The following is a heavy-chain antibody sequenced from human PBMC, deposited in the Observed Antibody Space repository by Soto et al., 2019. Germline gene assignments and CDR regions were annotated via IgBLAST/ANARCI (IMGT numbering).Heavy chain of an antibody. CDR1: GYTFTSYY. CDR2: INPSGGST. Sequence: QVQLVQSGAEVKKPGASVKVSCKASGYTFTSYYMHWVRQAPGQGLEWMGIINPSGGSTSYAQKFQGRVTMTRDTSTSTVYMELSSLRSEDTAVYYCARERETVTTNYYYGMDVWGQGTTVTVSS. J-gene: IGHJ6*02. V-gene: IGHV1-46*01. CDR3: ARERETVTTNYYYGMDV. D-gene: IGHD4-4*01.